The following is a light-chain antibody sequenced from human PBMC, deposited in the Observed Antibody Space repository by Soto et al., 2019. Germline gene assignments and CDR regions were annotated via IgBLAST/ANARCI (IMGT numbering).Light chain of an antibody. CDR1: QSISSY. CDR2: AAS. CDR3: QHSYRTPFA. Sequence: IQMTQSPSSLSGSVVEGFTITFLASQSISSYLNWYQHKPGKAPKLLIYAASSLPSGVPSRFSGSGARTDITLTISRLQPEDFATYCYQHSYRTPFAFGQGTRLEI. V-gene: IGKV1-39*01. J-gene: IGKJ5*01.